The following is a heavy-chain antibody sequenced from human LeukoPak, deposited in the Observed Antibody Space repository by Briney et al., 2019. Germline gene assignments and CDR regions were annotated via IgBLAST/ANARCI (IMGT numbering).Heavy chain of an antibody. CDR3: ARLIVVVVAATGWGWWFDP. V-gene: IGHV1-18*01. J-gene: IGHJ5*02. CDR2: ISAYNGNT. Sequence: ASVKVSCKASGYTFTSYGISWVRQAPGQGLEWMGWISAYNGNTNYAQKLQGRVTMTTDTSTSTAYMELRSLRSDDTAAYYCARLIVVVVAATGWGWWFDPWGQGTLVTVSS. D-gene: IGHD2-15*01. CDR1: GYTFTSYG.